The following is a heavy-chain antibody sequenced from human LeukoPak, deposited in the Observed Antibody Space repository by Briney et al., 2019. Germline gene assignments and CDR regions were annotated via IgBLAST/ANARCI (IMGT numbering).Heavy chain of an antibody. CDR2: IYHSGTT. J-gene: IGHJ5*02. CDR1: GGSISSSPYY. Sequence: SETLSLTCTVSGGSISSSPYYWGWIRQTPGKGLEWIGSIYHSGTTYYNPSLKSRVTISVDTSENQFSLKLNSVTAADTAVYYCARDGSYYRDWFDPWGQGTLVTVS. D-gene: IGHD1-26*01. V-gene: IGHV4-39*07. CDR3: ARDGSYYRDWFDP.